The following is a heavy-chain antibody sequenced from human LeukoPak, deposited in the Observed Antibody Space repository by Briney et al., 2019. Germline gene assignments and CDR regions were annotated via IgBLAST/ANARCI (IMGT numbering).Heavy chain of an antibody. J-gene: IGHJ4*02. CDR2: INPNSGST. D-gene: IGHD3-3*01. V-gene: IGHV1-2*02. CDR3: ARVLFWSGYSVSLGY. Sequence: GASVKVSCKASGYTFTGYYMHWVRQAPGQGLEWMGWINPNSGSTNYAQKFQGRVTMTRDTSISTAYMELSRLRSDDTAVYYCARVLFWSGYSVSLGYWGQGTLVTVSS. CDR1: GYTFTGYY.